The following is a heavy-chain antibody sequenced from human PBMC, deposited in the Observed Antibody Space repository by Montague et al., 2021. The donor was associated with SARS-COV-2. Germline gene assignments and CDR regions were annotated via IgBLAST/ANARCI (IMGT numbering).Heavy chain of an antibody. CDR1: GLSFSDYD. CDR2: ISATGSYI. J-gene: IGHJ4*02. D-gene: IGHD6-25*01. V-gene: IGHV3-21*01. Sequence: SLRLSCAASGLSFSDYDMNWVRQAPGKGLEWVSSISATGSYIYYGDSVKGRFAISRDNAKKSLYLQMDSLRAEDTAVYYCAADPEVQKHRLAHFDYWGQGTLVTVPS. CDR3: AADPEVQKHRLAHFDY.